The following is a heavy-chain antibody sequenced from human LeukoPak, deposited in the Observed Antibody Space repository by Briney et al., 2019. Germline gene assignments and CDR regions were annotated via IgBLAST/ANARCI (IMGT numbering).Heavy chain of an antibody. CDR3: AREDPREIVVSY. D-gene: IGHD3-22*01. V-gene: IGHV3-21*01. CDR1: GFTFSSDS. J-gene: IGHJ4*02. CDR2: ISSSSSYI. Sequence: GGSLRLSCAASGFTFSSDSMNWVRQAPGKGLEWVSSISSSSSYIYYADSVKGRFTISRDNAKNSLYLQMNSLRAEDTAVYYCAREDPREIVVSYWGQGTLVTVSS.